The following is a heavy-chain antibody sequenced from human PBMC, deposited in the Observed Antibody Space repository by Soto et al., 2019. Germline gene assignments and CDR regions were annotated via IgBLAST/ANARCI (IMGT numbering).Heavy chain of an antibody. D-gene: IGHD3-3*01. V-gene: IGHV4-31*03. CDR2: IYYSGST. Sequence: QVQLQESGPGLVKPSQTLSLTCTVSGGSISSGGYYWSWIRQHPGKGLEWIGYIYYSGSTYYNPSLKSRVTISVDTSKNQFSLKLSSVTAADTAVYYCARLAISRWGNWFDPWGQGTLVTVST. J-gene: IGHJ5*02. CDR3: ARLAISRWGNWFDP. CDR1: GGSISSGGYY.